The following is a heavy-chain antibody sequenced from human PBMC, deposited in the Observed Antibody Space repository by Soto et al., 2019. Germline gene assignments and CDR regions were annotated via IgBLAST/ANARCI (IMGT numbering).Heavy chain of an antibody. CDR3: ARGRMVYSSSPGDF. CDR2: INHSGST. J-gene: IGHJ4*02. D-gene: IGHD6-6*01. CDR1: GGSFSGYY. V-gene: IGHV4-34*01. Sequence: QVQLQQWGAGLLKPSETLSLTCAVYGGSFSGYYWTWIRQPPGKGLEWIGEINHSGSTNYNPSLKSRVTISVDTSKNQFSLKLSSVTAAYTGVYYCARGRMVYSSSPGDFWGRGTLVTVSS.